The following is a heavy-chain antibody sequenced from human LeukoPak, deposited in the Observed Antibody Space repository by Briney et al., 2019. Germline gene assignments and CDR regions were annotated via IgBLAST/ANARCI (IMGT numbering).Heavy chain of an antibody. D-gene: IGHD2-15*01. CDR2: IYHSGST. J-gene: IGHJ4*02. CDR3: AREGRGRFDY. CDR1: GGSFSGYY. Sequence: SETLSLTCAVYGGSFSGYYWSWIRQPPGKGLEWIGYIYHSGSTYYNPSLKSRVTISVDRSKNQFSLKLSSVTAADTAVYYCAREGRGRFDYWGQGTLVTVSS. V-gene: IGHV4-34*01.